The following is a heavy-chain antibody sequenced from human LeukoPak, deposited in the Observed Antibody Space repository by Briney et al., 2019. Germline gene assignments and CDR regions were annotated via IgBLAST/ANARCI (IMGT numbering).Heavy chain of an antibody. Sequence: GGSLRLSCDASGFTFSSYAMTLVRQAPGKGLEWVSLISFSGGSTYYADSVKGRFTISRDNSKDTLYLQMNSLRAEDAAIYYCARDIQLSTWGLGTMVTVSS. V-gene: IGHV3-23*01. D-gene: IGHD5-24*01. J-gene: IGHJ3*01. CDR2: ISFSGGST. CDR1: GFTFSSYA. CDR3: ARDIQLST.